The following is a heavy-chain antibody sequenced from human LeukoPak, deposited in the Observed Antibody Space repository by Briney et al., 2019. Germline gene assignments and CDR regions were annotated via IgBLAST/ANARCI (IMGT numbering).Heavy chain of an antibody. CDR1: GYTFTGYY. D-gene: IGHD3-22*01. J-gene: IGHJ4*02. CDR2: INPNSGGT. Sequence: ASVKVSCKASGYTFTGYYMHWVRQAPGQGLEWMGWINPNSGGTSYAQKFQGRVTMTRDTSISTAYMELSRLRSDDTAVYYCARAHLDRLTDYWGQGTLVTVSS. V-gene: IGHV1-2*02. CDR3: ARAHLDRLTDY.